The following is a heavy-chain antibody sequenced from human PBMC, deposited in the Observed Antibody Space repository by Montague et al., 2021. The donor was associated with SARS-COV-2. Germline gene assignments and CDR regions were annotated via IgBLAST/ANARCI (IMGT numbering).Heavy chain of an antibody. Sequence: SETLSLTCTVSGGSMSTVNYYWGWVRQTPGKGLDWVGSISYSGATYYNPSLETRVSISRDTSKSQFSLELRSVSAADTAVYYCAREGQEVGIYFDPWGHGTLVTVSS. CDR3: AREGQEVGIYFDP. CDR1: GGSMSTVNYY. J-gene: IGHJ5*02. D-gene: IGHD1-1*01. V-gene: IGHV4-39*07. CDR2: ISYSGAT.